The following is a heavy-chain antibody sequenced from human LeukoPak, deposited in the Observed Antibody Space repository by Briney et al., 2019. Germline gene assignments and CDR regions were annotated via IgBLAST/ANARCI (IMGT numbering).Heavy chain of an antibody. J-gene: IGHJ4*02. V-gene: IGHV3-74*01. CDR3: AKDTLPIVVATEGRYFDY. CDR1: GFTFSSYW. Sequence: GGSLRLSCAASGFTFSSYWMHWVRQVPGKGLVWVSRINSDGSSISYADSVRGRFTISRDNAKNTLYLQMNSLRAEDTAVYYCAKDTLPIVVATEGRYFDYWGQGTLVTVSS. CDR2: INSDGSSI. D-gene: IGHD2-21*02.